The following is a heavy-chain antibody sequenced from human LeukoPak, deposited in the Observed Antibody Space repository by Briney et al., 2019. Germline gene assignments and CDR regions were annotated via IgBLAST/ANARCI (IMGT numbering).Heavy chain of an antibody. V-gene: IGHV4-39*01. J-gene: IGHJ4*02. Sequence: SETLSLTCTVPGGSISSSSYYWGWISQPPGRGLEWIGRIYYSESTYYNLSLKSRVTISIDTSKNQFSLMLSSVTAADTAVYFCARPNYYDSSGYSNWGQGTLVTVSS. D-gene: IGHD3-22*01. CDR2: IYYSEST. CDR1: GGSISSSSYY. CDR3: ARPNYYDSSGYSN.